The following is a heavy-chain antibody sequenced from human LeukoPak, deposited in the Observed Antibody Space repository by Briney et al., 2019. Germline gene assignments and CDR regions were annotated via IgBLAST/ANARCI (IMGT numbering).Heavy chain of an antibody. V-gene: IGHV1-46*01. CDR1: GYSFTSHY. CDR2: INPRGTST. Sequence: ASVKVSCKASGYSFTSHYMHWVRQAPGQGLEWMGLINPRGTSTIYAEKFQRRIIITRDMSTTTDYMELSSLKSDDTAVYYCARDNSIHERGWWFDPWGQGTLVTVSS. J-gene: IGHJ5*02. CDR3: ARDNSIHERGWWFDP. D-gene: IGHD4-23*01.